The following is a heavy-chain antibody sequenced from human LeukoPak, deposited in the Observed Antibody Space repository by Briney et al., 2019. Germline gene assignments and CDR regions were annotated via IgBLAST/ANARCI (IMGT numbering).Heavy chain of an antibody. D-gene: IGHD2-21*02. CDR3: ASPGRIVVVTAENAFDI. CDR1: GFTFSSYW. CDR2: INSDGSST. Sequence: PGGSLRLSCAASGFTFSSYWMHWVRQAPGKGLVWVSRINSDGSSTSYADSVKGRFTISRDNAKNTLYLQMNSLRAEDTAVYYCASPGRIVVVTAENAFDIWGQGTMVTVSS. J-gene: IGHJ3*02. V-gene: IGHV3-74*01.